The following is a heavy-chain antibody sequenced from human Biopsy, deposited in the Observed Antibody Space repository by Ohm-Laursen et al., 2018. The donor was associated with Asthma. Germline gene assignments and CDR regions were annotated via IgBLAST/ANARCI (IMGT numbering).Heavy chain of an antibody. CDR2: IYSGGTS. J-gene: IGHJ4*02. D-gene: IGHD6-19*01. V-gene: IGHV3-53*01. CDR3: AKDFRGIAVAGDRGFDY. CDR1: GFTVSRDH. Sequence: SLRLSCAASGFTVSRDHMFWVRQAPGKGLEWVSVIYSGGTSDTADSVRGRFTISRDNSKSTLFLQMDSLSAEDTAVYYCAKDFRGIAVAGDRGFDYWGQGTLVTGSS.